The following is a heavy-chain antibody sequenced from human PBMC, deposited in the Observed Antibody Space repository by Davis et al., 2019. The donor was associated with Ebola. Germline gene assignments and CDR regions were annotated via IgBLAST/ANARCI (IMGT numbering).Heavy chain of an antibody. D-gene: IGHD1-14*01. V-gene: IGHV3-23*01. Sequence: GESLKISCTASGFPFSICGMCWVRQAPGKGLEWVSFISNSGDRTYYADSVKGRFAISRDNSKNTLSLQMDSLRAEDTALYYCAKDWQPSIWGQGTLVTVSS. CDR2: ISNSGDRT. J-gene: IGHJ4*02. CDR3: AKDWQPSI. CDR1: GFPFSICG.